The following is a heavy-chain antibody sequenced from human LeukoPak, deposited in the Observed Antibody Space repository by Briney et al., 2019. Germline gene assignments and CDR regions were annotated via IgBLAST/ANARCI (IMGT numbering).Heavy chain of an antibody. Sequence: SETLSLTCTVSGGSISSYYWSWIRQPPGKGLEWIGYIYYSGSTNYNPSLKSRVTISVDTSKNQFSLKLSSVTAADTAVYYCARVVDIVVVPAAIGWFDPWGQGTLVTVSS. J-gene: IGHJ5*02. CDR2: IYYSGST. CDR3: ARVVDIVVVPAAIGWFDP. CDR1: GGSISSYY. D-gene: IGHD2-2*03. V-gene: IGHV4-59*08.